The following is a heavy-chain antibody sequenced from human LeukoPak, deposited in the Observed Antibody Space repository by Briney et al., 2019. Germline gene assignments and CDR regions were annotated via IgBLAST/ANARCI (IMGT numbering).Heavy chain of an antibody. V-gene: IGHV3-7*01. D-gene: IGHD2-15*01. CDR2: IKGDGSQK. J-gene: IGHJ4*02. CDR3: ARVVGYYFDY. CDR1: GLSFSNYW. Sequence: GGSLRLSCVVSGLSFSNYWMNWVRQAPGKGLEWVANIKGDGSQKYYADSVKGRFTISRDNSKNTLYLQMNSLRAEDTAVYYCARVVGYYFDYWGQGTLVTVSS.